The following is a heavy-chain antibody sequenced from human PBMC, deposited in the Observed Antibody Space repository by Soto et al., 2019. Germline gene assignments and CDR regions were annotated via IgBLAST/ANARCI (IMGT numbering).Heavy chain of an antibody. CDR2: IYYSGST. Sequence: SETLSLTCTVSGGSISSSSYYWGWIRQPPGKGLEWIGSIYYSGSTYYNPSLKSRVTISVDTSKNQFSLKLSSVTAADTAVYYCASLYYYDSSGNFDYWGQGPLLTV. CDR3: ASLYYYDSSGNFDY. J-gene: IGHJ4*02. CDR1: GGSISSSSYY. D-gene: IGHD3-22*01. V-gene: IGHV4-39*01.